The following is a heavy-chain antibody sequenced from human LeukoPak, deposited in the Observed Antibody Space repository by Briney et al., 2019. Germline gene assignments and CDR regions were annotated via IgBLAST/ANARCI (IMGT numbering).Heavy chain of an antibody. J-gene: IGHJ4*02. D-gene: IGHD2-2*01. V-gene: IGHV5-51*01. CDR3: AGRPKCSSTSCYTFDY. CDR1: GYSFTNYW. CDR2: IYPGDSDT. Sequence: GESLKISCKGSGYSFTNYWIGWVRQMPGKGLEWMGIIYPGDSDTRYSPSFQGQVTISADKSISTAYLQWSSLKASDTAMYYCAGRPKCSSTSCYTFDYWGQGTLVTVSS.